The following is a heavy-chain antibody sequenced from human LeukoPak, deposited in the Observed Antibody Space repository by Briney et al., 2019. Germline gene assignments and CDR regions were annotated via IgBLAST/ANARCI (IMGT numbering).Heavy chain of an antibody. CDR3: ARDRSNLWDYGMDV. V-gene: IGHV4-31*03. CDR1: GGSISSGGYY. Sequence: SQTLSLTCTVSGGSISSGGYYWSWIRQHPGKGLEWVGYIYYSGSTYYNPSPKSRVTISVDTSKNQFSLELSSVTAADTAVYYCARDRSNLWDYGMDVWGQGTTVTVSS. D-gene: IGHD3-16*01. J-gene: IGHJ6*02. CDR2: IYYSGST.